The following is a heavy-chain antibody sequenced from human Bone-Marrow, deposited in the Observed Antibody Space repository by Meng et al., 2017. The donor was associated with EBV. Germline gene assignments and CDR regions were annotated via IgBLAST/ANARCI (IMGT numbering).Heavy chain of an antibody. D-gene: IGHD6-13*01. CDR1: GFTFSSYG. J-gene: IGHJ4*02. CDR2: IWYDGSNK. Sequence: VQLVESXGGVVQPGRSLSLSCAASGFTFSSYGMHWVRQAPGKGLEWVAVIWYDGSNKYYADSVKGRFTISRDNSKNTLYLQMNSLRAEDTAVYYCARDHSSSWYGASDDWGQGTLVTVSS. CDR3: ARDHSSSWYGASDD. V-gene: IGHV3-33*01.